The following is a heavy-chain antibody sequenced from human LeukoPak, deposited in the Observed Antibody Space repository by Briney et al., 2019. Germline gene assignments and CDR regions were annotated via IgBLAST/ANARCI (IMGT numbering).Heavy chain of an antibody. J-gene: IGHJ6*03. D-gene: IGHD3-3*01. Sequence: ASVKVSCKASGYTFTSYGISWVRQAPGQGLEWMGWISAYNGNTNYAQKLQGRVTMTTDTSTSTAYMELRSLRSDDTAVYYCARVVTIFGVVIAKNYYYMDVGGKGTTVTVSS. CDR2: ISAYNGNT. V-gene: IGHV1-18*01. CDR1: GYTFTSYG. CDR3: ARVVTIFGVVIAKNYYYMDV.